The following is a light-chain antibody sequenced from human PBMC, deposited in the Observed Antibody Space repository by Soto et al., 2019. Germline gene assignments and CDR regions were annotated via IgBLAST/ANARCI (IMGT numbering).Light chain of an antibody. Sequence: EIVLIQSPATLSLSPGERATLSCRASKSVSSNLAWYQQNPGQAPRLLIFDASKRATGIPVRFSGSGSGTDFTLTISSLEPEDFTVYCCQQHSDWPLTFGGGTRVEIK. CDR2: DAS. V-gene: IGKV3-11*01. CDR1: KSVSSN. J-gene: IGKJ4*01. CDR3: QQHSDWPLT.